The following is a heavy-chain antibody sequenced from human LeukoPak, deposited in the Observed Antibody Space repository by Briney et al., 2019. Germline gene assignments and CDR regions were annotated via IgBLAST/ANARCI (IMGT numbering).Heavy chain of an antibody. V-gene: IGHV1-24*01. Sequence: ASVKVSCKVSGYTLTELSMHWVRQAPGKGLAWMGGFDPEDGETIYAQKFQGRVTMTEDTSTDTAYMELSSLRSEDTAVYYCATSLRFLEWSLDYWGQGTLVTVSS. CDR1: GYTLTELS. J-gene: IGHJ4*02. CDR3: ATSLRFLEWSLDY. D-gene: IGHD3-3*01. CDR2: FDPEDGET.